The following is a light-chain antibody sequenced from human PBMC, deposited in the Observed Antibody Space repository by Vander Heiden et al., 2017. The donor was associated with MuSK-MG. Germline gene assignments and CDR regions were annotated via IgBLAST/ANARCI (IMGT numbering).Light chain of an antibody. CDR2: GAS. CDR1: QSVRSRN. Sequence: EIVLTQSPGTLSLSPGERATLSCRASQSVRSRNLAWYQQKRGQAPRLLIYGASTRATGTPYRFSDSGSGTEFTLTITRLEPEDFAVYYCHQDGDSSWTFGQGTKVEI. CDR3: HQDGDSSWT. J-gene: IGKJ1*01. V-gene: IGKV3-20*01.